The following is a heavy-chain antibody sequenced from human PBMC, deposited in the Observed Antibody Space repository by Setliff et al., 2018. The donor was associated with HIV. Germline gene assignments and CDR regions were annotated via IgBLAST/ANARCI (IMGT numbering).Heavy chain of an antibody. V-gene: IGHV4-61*02. CDR2: IYTSGST. J-gene: IGHJ4*02. D-gene: IGHD3-16*02. CDR1: DGSISTGSYY. CDR3: ARGRFVGFDY. Sequence: SETLSLTCTVADGSISTGSYYWSWVRQPAGRGLEWIGRIYTSGSTNYNPSLKSLFTMSVDTSKNQFSLNLTAVTAADTAVYYCARGRFVGFDYWGQGTLVTVSS.